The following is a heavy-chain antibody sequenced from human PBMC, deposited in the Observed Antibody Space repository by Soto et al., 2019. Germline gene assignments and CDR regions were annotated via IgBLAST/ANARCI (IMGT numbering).Heavy chain of an antibody. V-gene: IGHV3-15*05. Sequence: ELQLVESGGGLVKPGGSLRLSCAASGFNFSNGWMSWVRQAPGKGLEWVGRIKSKIHGGTTDYAAHVKGRFTISRDDSKDALYLEMHSLKTDDTAVYYCSPDEWEWGQGTLVTVSS. D-gene: IGHD1-26*01. CDR3: SPDEWE. CDR2: IKSKIHGGTT. J-gene: IGHJ4*02. CDR1: GFNFSNGW.